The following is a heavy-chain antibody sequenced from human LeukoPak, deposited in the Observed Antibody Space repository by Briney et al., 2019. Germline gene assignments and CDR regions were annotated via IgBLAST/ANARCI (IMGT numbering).Heavy chain of an antibody. CDR2: VYTSGST. CDR1: SGSISSYY. D-gene: IGHD3-9*01. J-gene: IGHJ6*03. Sequence: PSETLSLTCTVSSGSISSYYWSWIRQPAGKGLEWIGRVYTSGSTNYNPSLKSRVTMSVDTSKNQFSLKLSSVTAADTAVYYCARDIDISTGRYYYMDVWGKGTTVTVSS. CDR3: ARDIDISTGRYYYMDV. V-gene: IGHV4-4*07.